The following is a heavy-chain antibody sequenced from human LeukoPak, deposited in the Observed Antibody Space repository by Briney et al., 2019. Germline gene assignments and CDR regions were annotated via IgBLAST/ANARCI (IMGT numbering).Heavy chain of an antibody. CDR1: GFTFSSYG. CDR2: ISYDGSNK. V-gene: IGHV3-30*18. CDR3: AKDRRPHLLDY. J-gene: IGHJ4*02. Sequence: PGGSLRLSCAASGFTFSSYGMHWVRQAPGKGLEWVAVISYDGSNKYYADSVKGRFTISRDNSKNTLYLQMNSLRAEDTAVYYCAKDRRPHLLDYWGQGTLVTVSS.